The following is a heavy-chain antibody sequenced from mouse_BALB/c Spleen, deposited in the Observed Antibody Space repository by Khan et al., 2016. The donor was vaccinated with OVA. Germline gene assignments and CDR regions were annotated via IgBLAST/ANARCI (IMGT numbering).Heavy chain of an antibody. CDR2: INPTSGYT. CDR3: TRDRIDY. CDR1: GYTFTTYW. V-gene: IGHV1-7*01. Sequence: QIQLVQSGPELAKPGASVKMSCKASGYTFTTYWMHWVKQRPGQGLEWIGYINPTSGYTDYNEKFKDRATFSADKSSSTAYMQLSSLTSEDSAVYYCTRDRIDYWGQGTTVTVSS. J-gene: IGHJ2*01.